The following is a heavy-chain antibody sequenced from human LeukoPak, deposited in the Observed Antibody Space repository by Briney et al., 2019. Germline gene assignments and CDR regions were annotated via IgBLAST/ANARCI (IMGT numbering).Heavy chain of an antibody. V-gene: IGHV3-74*03. D-gene: IGHD3-10*01. CDR3: ARVPRNYYGSGSALDY. CDR2: INPDGSST. CDR1: GSTFSNYW. Sequence: GGSLRLSCAASGSTFSNYWMHWVRQAPGKGLVWVSRINPDGSSTTYADSVKGRFTVSRDNAKNTLYLQMNSLRAEDTAVYYCARVPRNYYGSGSALDYWGQGTRVTVSA. J-gene: IGHJ4*02.